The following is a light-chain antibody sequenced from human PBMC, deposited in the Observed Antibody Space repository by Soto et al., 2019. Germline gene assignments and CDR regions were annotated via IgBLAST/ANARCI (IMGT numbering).Light chain of an antibody. CDR3: CSYAASSALRV. J-gene: IGLJ3*02. CDR1: NRDVGTYEL. V-gene: IGLV2-23*01. Sequence: QSALTQPASVSGSPGQSITISCTGTNRDVGTYELVSWYQQHPGSAPKLMIYEGSKRPSGVSNRFSGSKSGDTASLTISGLQAEDEANYYCCSYAASSALRVFGGGTKLTVL. CDR2: EGS.